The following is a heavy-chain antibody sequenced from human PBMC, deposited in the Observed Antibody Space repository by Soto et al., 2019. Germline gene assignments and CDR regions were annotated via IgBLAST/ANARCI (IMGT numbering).Heavy chain of an antibody. J-gene: IGHJ3*02. V-gene: IGHV1-18*04. CDR2: ISAYNGNT. D-gene: IGHD3-22*01. Sequence: QVQLVQSGAEVKKPGASVKVSCKASGYTFTSYGISWVRQAPGQGLEWMGWISAYNGNTNYAQKLQGRVTMTTDTSTSTAYMELRSLRSYDTDVYHCARVLGSSGYRKKDAFDIWGQGTMVTVSS. CDR3: ARVLGSSGYRKKDAFDI. CDR1: GYTFTSYG.